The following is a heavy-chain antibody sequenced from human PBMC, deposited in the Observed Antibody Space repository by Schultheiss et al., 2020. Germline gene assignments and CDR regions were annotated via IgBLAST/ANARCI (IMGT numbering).Heavy chain of an antibody. CDR3: ARGADAYKTRY. CDR2: IYYTGST. D-gene: IGHD5-24*01. V-gene: IGHV4-61*01. J-gene: IGHJ4*02. CDR1: GGSVSSGSY. Sequence: SATLSLTCAVSGGSVSSGSYWSWIRQAPGKGLGWIGYIYYTGSTNYNPPVKSRVTMSEDTSKNQVSLKLNSVTAADTAVYYCARGADAYKTRYWGQGTLV.